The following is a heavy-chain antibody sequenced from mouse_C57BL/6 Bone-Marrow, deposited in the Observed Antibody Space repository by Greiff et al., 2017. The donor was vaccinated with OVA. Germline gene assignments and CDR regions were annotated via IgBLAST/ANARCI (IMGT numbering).Heavy chain of an antibody. CDR1: GYSITSGYY. D-gene: IGHD1-1*01. Sequence: DVKLQESGPGLVKPSQSLSLTCSVTGYSITSGYYWNWIRQFPGNKLEWMGSISYDGSNNYNPSLKNRISITRDTSKNQCVLKLNSVTTEDTATYYCARGRGYGSIYYDYWGQGTTLTVSS. CDR3: ARGRGYGSIYYDY. V-gene: IGHV3-6*01. J-gene: IGHJ2*01. CDR2: ISYDGSN.